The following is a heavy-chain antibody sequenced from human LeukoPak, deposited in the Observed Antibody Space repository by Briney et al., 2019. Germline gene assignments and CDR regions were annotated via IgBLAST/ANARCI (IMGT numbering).Heavy chain of an antibody. CDR2: IDNIGST. V-gene: IGHV4-39*07. J-gene: IGHJ4*02. CDR3: ARGRLDYGDYPFDY. Sequence: SETLSLTCTVSGGSISSSSYNWAWIRQPPGKGLEWIGNIDNIGSTYYNPSLKSRVTISVDTSKNQFSLKLSSVTAADTAVYYCARGRLDYGDYPFDYWGQGTLVTVSS. D-gene: IGHD4-17*01. CDR1: GGSISSSSYN.